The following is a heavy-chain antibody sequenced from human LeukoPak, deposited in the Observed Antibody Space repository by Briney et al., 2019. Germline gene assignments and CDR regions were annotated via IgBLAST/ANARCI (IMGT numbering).Heavy chain of an antibody. CDR3: ARGYCSGGSCRKLDY. Sequence: PGGSLRLSCAASGFTFSSYSMNWVCQAPGKGLEWVSSISSSSSYIYYADSVKGRFTIPRDNAKNSLYLQMNSLRAEDTAVYYCARGYCSGGSCRKLDYWGQGTLVTVSS. J-gene: IGHJ4*02. CDR1: GFTFSSYS. CDR2: ISSSSSYI. D-gene: IGHD2-15*01. V-gene: IGHV3-21*01.